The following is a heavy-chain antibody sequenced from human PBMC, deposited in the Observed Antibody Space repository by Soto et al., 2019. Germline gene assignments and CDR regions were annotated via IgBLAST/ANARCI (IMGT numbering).Heavy chain of an antibody. CDR2: IKPDGSET. J-gene: IGHJ4*02. V-gene: IGHV3-7*05. CDR1: GFTFSTYW. CDR3: AAWSRSSWFDY. D-gene: IGHD6-13*01. Sequence: EVQLVESGGGLVQPGGSLRLSCEGYGFTFSTYWMSWVRQAPGKGLEWVANIKPDGSETSYVDSVKDRFTISRDNAGNSLFLQMNSLRVDDTAVYYCAAWSRSSWFDYWGQGTLVTVSS.